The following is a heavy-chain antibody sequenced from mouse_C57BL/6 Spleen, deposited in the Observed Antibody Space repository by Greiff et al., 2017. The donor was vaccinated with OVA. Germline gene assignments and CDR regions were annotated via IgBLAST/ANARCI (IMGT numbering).Heavy chain of an antibody. Sequence: QVQLQQPGTELVKPGASVKLSCKASGYTFTSYWMHWVKQRPGQGLEWIGNINPSNGGTNYNEKFKSKATLTVDKSSSTAYMQLSSLTSEDSAVYYCARCPLYDGYYGYYAMDYWGQGTSVTVSS. CDR2: INPSNGGT. V-gene: IGHV1-53*01. D-gene: IGHD2-3*01. J-gene: IGHJ4*01. CDR3: ARCPLYDGYYGYYAMDY. CDR1: GYTFTSYW.